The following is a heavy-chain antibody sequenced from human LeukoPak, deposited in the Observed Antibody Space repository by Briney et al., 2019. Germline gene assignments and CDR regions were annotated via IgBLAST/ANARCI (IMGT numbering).Heavy chain of an antibody. Sequence: SEILSLTCTVSGGSISSHYWSWIRQPPGKGLEWMGFIYYSGSTNYNPSLKSRVSISVDTSKNQLSLKVSSVSAADTAVYYCARGKIAGGSDGAFDIWGQGTKVTVSS. CDR2: IYYSGST. V-gene: IGHV4-59*11. J-gene: IGHJ3*02. CDR3: ARGKIAGGSDGAFDI. CDR1: GGSISSHY. D-gene: IGHD6-13*01.